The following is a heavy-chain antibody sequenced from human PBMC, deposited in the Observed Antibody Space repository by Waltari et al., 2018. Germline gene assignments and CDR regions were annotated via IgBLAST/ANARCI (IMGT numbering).Heavy chain of an antibody. V-gene: IGHV3-53*02. CDR2: IYSGGRT. D-gene: IGHD4-4*01. Sequence: EVQLVETGGGLIQPGGSLRLSCAASGFTVSSNYMSWVRQAPGKGLEWVSVIYSGGRTYYADSVKGRFTISRDNSKNTLYLQMNSLRAEDTAVYYCARGKPPPPQYYFDYWGQGTLVTVSS. CDR1: GFTVSSNY. CDR3: ARGKPPPPQYYFDY. J-gene: IGHJ4*02.